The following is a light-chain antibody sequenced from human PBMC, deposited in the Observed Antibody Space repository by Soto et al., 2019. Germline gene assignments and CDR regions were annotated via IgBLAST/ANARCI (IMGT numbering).Light chain of an antibody. CDR3: HHYDSSPPYT. CDR1: RSFASSY. Sequence: EIVLTQSPGTLSLSPGERATLSCRASRSFASSYLAWYQQKPGQAPRLLIYAASSRATGIPDRFIGSGSRTDFTLTISRLEPDDFAVYYCHHYDSSPPYTFGQGTKLVIK. V-gene: IGKV3-20*01. CDR2: AAS. J-gene: IGKJ2*01.